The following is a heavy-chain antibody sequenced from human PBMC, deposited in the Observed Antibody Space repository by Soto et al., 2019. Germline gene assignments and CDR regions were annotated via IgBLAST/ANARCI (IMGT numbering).Heavy chain of an antibody. CDR2: IIPRSAKS. Sequence: PSVKVSCKASGDMFDTYTITWMRQAPGRGLEWVGGIIPRSAKSNYAQKFEGRVTITADESTSTAYMELSSLRSDDTAVYYCARGDPLLWFGEKVYYGMDVWGQGTTVTVSS. CDR1: GDMFDTYT. V-gene: IGHV1-69*13. J-gene: IGHJ6*02. D-gene: IGHD3-10*01. CDR3: ARGDPLLWFGEKVYYGMDV.